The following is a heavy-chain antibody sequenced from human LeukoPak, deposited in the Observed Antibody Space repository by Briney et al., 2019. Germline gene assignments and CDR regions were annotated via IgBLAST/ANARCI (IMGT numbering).Heavy chain of an antibody. Sequence: SGPALVNPTQTLTLTCNSSGFSLTTTGVAVGWIRQPPGKALDWLALIYWNDETRYSPSLKSRLSINKDTSKNQVVLTLTNMESVDTATYFCVHWLYSNWYFDIWGRGTLVTVSS. D-gene: IGHD1-26*01. CDR3: VHWLYSNWYFDI. J-gene: IGHJ2*01. CDR2: IYWNDET. V-gene: IGHV2-5*01. CDR1: GFSLTTTGVA.